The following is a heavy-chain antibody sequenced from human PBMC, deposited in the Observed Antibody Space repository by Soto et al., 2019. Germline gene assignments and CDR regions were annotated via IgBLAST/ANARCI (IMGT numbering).Heavy chain of an antibody. Sequence: QVQLQQWGAGLLKPSETLSLTCAVYGESFSGYYWSWIRQPPGKGLEWIGEINHSGSTNNNPSLKSRVTISIDTSKNQFSLVLSSVTAADTAIYYCARGGDWMRNWGQGTLVTVSS. D-gene: IGHD2-21*02. CDR1: GESFSGYY. CDR3: ARGGDWMRN. J-gene: IGHJ4*02. CDR2: INHSGST. V-gene: IGHV4-34*01.